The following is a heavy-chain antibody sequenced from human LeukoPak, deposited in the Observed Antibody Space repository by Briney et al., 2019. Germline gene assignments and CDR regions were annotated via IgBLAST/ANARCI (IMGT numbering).Heavy chain of an antibody. CDR2: IYSGGST. V-gene: IGHV3-53*01. D-gene: IGHD6-19*01. Sequence: GGSLRLSCTASGFTFTSYGMNWVRQAPGKGLEWVSVIYSGGSTYYAASVKGRFSVSRDNSKNTVYLQMNSLRAEDTAVYYCAGVSFSSGWYRDYWGQGTLVTVSS. CDR3: AGVSFSSGWYRDY. CDR1: GFTFTSYG. J-gene: IGHJ4*02.